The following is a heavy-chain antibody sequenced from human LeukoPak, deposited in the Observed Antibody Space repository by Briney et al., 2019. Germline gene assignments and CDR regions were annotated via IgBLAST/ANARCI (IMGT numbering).Heavy chain of an antibody. CDR2: IYCSGST. Sequence: PSETLSLTCAVSGGSVSNCDFYWGWIRQPPGKGLEWIGRIYCSGSTYYNPSLKSRVTISVDRSKNQFSLKLSSVTAADTAVYYCATAAAGTNWFDPWGQGTLVTVSS. CDR1: GGSVSNCDFY. D-gene: IGHD6-13*01. V-gene: IGHV4-39*07. J-gene: IGHJ5*02. CDR3: ATAAAGTNWFDP.